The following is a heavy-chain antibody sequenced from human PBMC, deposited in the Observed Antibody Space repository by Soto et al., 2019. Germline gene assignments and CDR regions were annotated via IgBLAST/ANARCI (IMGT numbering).Heavy chain of an antibody. CDR3: ARDQGYSNYGGAYY. CDR2: ISAYNGNT. CDR1: GYTFTSYG. D-gene: IGHD4-4*01. J-gene: IGHJ4*02. V-gene: IGHV1-18*01. Sequence: QVQLVQSGAEVKKPGASVKVSCKASGYTFTSYGISWVRQAPGQGLEWMGWISAYNGNTNYAQKLQGRVTMTTDTATSTADMARRSLRSDDTAVYYCARDQGYSNYGGAYYWGQGTLVTVSS.